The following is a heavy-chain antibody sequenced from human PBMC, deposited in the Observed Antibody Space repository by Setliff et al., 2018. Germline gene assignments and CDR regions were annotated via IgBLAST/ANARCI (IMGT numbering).Heavy chain of an antibody. V-gene: IGHV4-34*01. D-gene: IGHD3-9*01. CDR1: GGSFSGYY. J-gene: IGHJ4*02. CDR2: INHSGST. Sequence: SETLSLTCAVYGGSFSGYYWSWIRQPPGKGLEWIGEINHSGSTNYNPSLKSRVTISVDTSKNQYSLKLSSVTAADTAVYYCARGARYFDWLFDPDYYFDYWGQGTLVTVSS. CDR3: ARGARYFDWLFDPDYYFDY.